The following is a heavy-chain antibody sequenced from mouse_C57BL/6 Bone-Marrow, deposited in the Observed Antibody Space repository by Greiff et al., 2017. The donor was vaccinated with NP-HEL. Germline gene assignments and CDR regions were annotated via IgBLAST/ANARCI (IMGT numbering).Heavy chain of an antibody. CDR3: ASTYCGSSFDY. Sequence: QVQLKQPGAELVKPGASVKLSCKASGYTFTSYWMHWVKQRPGQGLEWIGMIHPNSGSTNYNEKFKSKATLTVDKSSSTAYMQLSSLTSEDSAVYYCASTYCGSSFDYGGRGNTLTVSA. V-gene: IGHV1-64*01. J-gene: IGHJ2*01. CDR1: GYTFTSYW. D-gene: IGHD1-1*01. CDR2: IHPNSGST.